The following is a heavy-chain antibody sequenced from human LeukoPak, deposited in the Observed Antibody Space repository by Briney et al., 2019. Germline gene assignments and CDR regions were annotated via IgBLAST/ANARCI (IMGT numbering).Heavy chain of an antibody. D-gene: IGHD2-2*01. CDR3: ARADIVVVPAAGGYYYYYMDV. J-gene: IGHJ6*03. CDR2: ISSSSSYI. Sequence: GGSLRLACAAPGFTFSSYRMTSVRQAPGRGLEYDSSISSSSSYIYYADSVKGRFTISRDNAKNSLYLQMNSLRAEDTAVYYCARADIVVVPAAGGYYYYYMDVWGKGTTVTVSS. CDR1: GFTFSSYR. V-gene: IGHV3-21*01.